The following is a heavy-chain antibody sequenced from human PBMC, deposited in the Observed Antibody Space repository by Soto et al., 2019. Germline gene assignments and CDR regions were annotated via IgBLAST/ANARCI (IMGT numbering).Heavy chain of an antibody. D-gene: IGHD2-15*01. Sequence: QVQLVQSGAEVREPGSSVKVSCKASGDSFSNFAISWVRQAPGQGLEWMGGITPVFGRPNYAQNFKGRVSITADESTGTDFMGLTSLRSEDTAVYYCATKSCRGGSCYSWRFDNWGQGTLITVSS. V-gene: IGHV1-69*01. CDR2: ITPVFGRP. J-gene: IGHJ5*02. CDR3: ATKSCRGGSCYSWRFDN. CDR1: GDSFSNFA.